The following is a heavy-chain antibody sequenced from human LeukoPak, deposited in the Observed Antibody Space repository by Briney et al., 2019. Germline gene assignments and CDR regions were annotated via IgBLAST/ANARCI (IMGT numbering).Heavy chain of an antibody. Sequence: PSETLSLTCTVSGGSISSGVYCWSWIRQHPGKGLEWIGYIYYSGSTYYNPSLKSRVTISVDTSKNQFSLKLSSVTAADTAVYYCARDGRGSVDYWGQGTLVTVSS. D-gene: IGHD3-10*01. CDR2: IYYSGST. CDR1: GGSISSGVYC. CDR3: ARDGRGSVDY. V-gene: IGHV4-31*03. J-gene: IGHJ4*02.